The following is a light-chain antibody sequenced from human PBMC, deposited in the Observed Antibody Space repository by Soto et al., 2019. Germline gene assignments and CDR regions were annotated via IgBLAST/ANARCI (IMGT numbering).Light chain of an antibody. Sequence: IQMTQSPSSLSASVGDRVTITCRASQSLSSRLTWYPQKPGEAPKLLIYETSSLHSGVPSRCSGSGSETAFTLSINSLQPEDFAPYSCQQSFSPPYTFGQGTKLEIK. CDR2: ETS. CDR3: QQSFSPPYT. J-gene: IGKJ2*01. V-gene: IGKV1-39*01. CDR1: QSLSSR.